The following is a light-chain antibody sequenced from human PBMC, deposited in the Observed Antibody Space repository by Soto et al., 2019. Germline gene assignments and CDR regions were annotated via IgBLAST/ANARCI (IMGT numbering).Light chain of an antibody. J-gene: IGKJ5*01. CDR2: GAS. CDR1: QSISTN. Sequence: EIVMTQSPATLSVSPGERATLSCWSSQSISTNLAWYPQKPGKSPRLIIYGASTRATGLPARFSGSGSGTEFTLTISSLQSEDFAVYYCQQYNNWPPRITFGQGTRLEIK. CDR3: QQYNNWPPRIT. V-gene: IGKV3-15*01.